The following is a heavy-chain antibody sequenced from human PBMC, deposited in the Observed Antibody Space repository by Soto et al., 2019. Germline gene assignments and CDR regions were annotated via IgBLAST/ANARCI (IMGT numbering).Heavy chain of an antibody. CDR3: ASQHYYDSSGYYVVY. CDR1: GGSFSGYY. V-gene: IGHV4-34*01. D-gene: IGHD3-22*01. Sequence: PSETLSLTCAVYGGSFSGYYWSWIRQPPGKGLEWIGNIHYSGSTYYDSSLKSRVTISVDTSKNQFSLKLSSVTAADTAVYYCASQHYYDSSGYYVVYWGQGTLVTVS. CDR2: IHYSGST. J-gene: IGHJ4*02.